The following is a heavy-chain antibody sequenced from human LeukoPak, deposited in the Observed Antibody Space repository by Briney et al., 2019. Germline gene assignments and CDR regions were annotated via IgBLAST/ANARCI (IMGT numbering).Heavy chain of an antibody. V-gene: IGHV1-24*01. CDR3: ATGNYSYGYNYFDN. CDR1: GYTLTEIS. Sequence: ASVKVSCKVSGYTLTEISMHWVRQSPGKGLQWMGGFDPEEGETIYAQNLQGRVTMTEDTSTETAYMELSSLRSEDTAVYYCATGNYSYGYNYFDNWGQGTLVCVSS. D-gene: IGHD5-18*01. J-gene: IGHJ4*02. CDR2: FDPEEGET.